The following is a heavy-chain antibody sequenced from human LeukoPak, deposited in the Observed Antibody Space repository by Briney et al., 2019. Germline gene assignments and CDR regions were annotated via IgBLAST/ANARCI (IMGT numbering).Heavy chain of an antibody. J-gene: IGHJ4*02. CDR1: GYRFNSYW. V-gene: IGHV5-51*01. D-gene: IGHD1-1*01. Sequence: GESLKISCKGAGYRFNSYWIGWVRQMPGQGLQWMGVIYGGDSEISYSPSFQGQVTISADKSINTAYLQWSSLKASDTAMYYCARLSEELEAHFDFWGQGTPVTVSS. CDR2: IYGGDSEI. CDR3: ARLSEELEAHFDF.